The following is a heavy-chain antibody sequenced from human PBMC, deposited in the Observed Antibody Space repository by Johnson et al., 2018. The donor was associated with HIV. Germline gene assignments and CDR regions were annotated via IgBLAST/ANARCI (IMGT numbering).Heavy chain of an antibody. CDR3: VKVGLVGGKEGVGAFDI. CDR2: VSGSGDKT. V-gene: IGHV3-23*04. CDR1: GFTFSSYG. J-gene: IGHJ3*02. D-gene: IGHD1-26*01. Sequence: MQLVESGGGVVQPGRSLRLSCAASGFTFSSYGMHWVRQAPGKGLEWVSGVSGSGDKTHYVDSVKGRFTISRDNSKNTLFLQMINLRAEDTAVYYCVKVGLVGGKEGVGAFDIWGPGTMVTVSS.